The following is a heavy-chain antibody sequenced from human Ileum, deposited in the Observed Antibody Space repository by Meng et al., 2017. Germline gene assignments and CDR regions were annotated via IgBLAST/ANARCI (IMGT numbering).Heavy chain of an antibody. D-gene: IGHD3-10*01. CDR3: GREPSFGEHDF. V-gene: IGHV3-30*01. Sequence: GRLVGSGGGVVQPGRSRGLSCTASGFTFSNYIMHWVRQAPGKGPEWLTAVSYDGSNEYYADSVRGRFTISRDNSKNTLYLQMNSLTPEDTAVYYCGREPSFGEHDFWGQGTLVTVSS. CDR1: GFTFSNYI. CDR2: VSYDGSNE. J-gene: IGHJ4*02.